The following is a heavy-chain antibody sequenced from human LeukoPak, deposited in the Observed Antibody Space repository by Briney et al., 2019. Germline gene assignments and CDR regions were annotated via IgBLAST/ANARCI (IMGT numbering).Heavy chain of an antibody. CDR3: ARDLGIVGGDAFDI. V-gene: IGHV3-30-3*01. Sequence: PGRSLRLSCAASGFTFSSYAMHWVRQAPGKGLEWVAVISYDGSNKYYADSVKDRFTISRDNSKNTLYLQMNSLRAEDTAVYYCARDLGIVGGDAFDIWGQGTMVTVSS. CDR1: GFTFSSYA. CDR2: ISYDGSNK. J-gene: IGHJ3*02. D-gene: IGHD1-26*01.